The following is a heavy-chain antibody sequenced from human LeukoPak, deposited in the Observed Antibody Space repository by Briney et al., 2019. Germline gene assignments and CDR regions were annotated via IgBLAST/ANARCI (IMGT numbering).Heavy chain of an antibody. Sequence: WASVKVSCKSSGYTFTGYYMHWVRQAPGQGLEWMGWINPNSGGTNYAQKFQGRVTMTRDTSISTAYMELSRLRSDDTAVYYCARDSTWGYSGYVDYWGQGTLVTVSS. CDR1: GYTFTGYY. CDR3: ARDSTWGYSGYVDY. CDR2: INPNSGGT. V-gene: IGHV1-2*02. J-gene: IGHJ4*02. D-gene: IGHD5-12*01.